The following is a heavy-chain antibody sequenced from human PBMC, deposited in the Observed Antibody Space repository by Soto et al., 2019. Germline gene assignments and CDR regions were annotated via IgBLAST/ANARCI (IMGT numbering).Heavy chain of an antibody. CDR3: AKADSGYDFGFDY. CDR1: GFTFSSYA. D-gene: IGHD5-12*01. Sequence: GGSLRLSCAASGFTFSSYAVSWVRQAPGKGLEWVSAISGSGGSTYYADSVKGRFTISRDNSKNTLYLQMNSLRAEDTAVYYCAKADSGYDFGFDYWGQGTLVTVSS. J-gene: IGHJ4*02. V-gene: IGHV3-23*01. CDR2: ISGSGGST.